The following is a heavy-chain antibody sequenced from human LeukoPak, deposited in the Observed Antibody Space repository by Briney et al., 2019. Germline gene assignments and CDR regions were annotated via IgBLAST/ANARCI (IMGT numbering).Heavy chain of an antibody. V-gene: IGHV3-23*01. CDR1: GFTVSSNY. Sequence: GGSLRLSCAASGFTVSSNYMNWVRQAPGKGLEWVSVIAGGGSSTYYADSVKGRFTISRDNSKNTLYLQMNSLRVEDTAVYYCVKDPDPRYCSSTSCSPIWGQGAMVTVSS. CDR3: VKDPDPRYCSSTSCSPI. J-gene: IGHJ3*02. CDR2: IAGGGSST. D-gene: IGHD2-2*01.